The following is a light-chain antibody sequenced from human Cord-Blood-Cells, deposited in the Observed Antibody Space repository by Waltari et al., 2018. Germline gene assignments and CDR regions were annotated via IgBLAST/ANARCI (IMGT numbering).Light chain of an antibody. Sequence: QSARTQPASVSGCPGQSTTIPCTGTNRDGGWSIYVSWYQPHPGKSPKLQISDVSNRPSGVSNRFSGSNSGNTASLTISGLQAEDEADYYCSSYTSSSTLVVFGGGTKLTVL. CDR1: NRDGGWSIY. J-gene: IGLJ2*01. CDR2: DVS. CDR3: SSYTSSSTLVV. V-gene: IGLV2-14*01.